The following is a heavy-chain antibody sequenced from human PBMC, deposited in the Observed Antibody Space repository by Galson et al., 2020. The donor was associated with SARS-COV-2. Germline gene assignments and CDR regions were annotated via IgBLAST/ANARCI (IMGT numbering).Heavy chain of an antibody. J-gene: IGHJ6*02. D-gene: IGHD3-22*01. CDR1: GFTFDDYA. V-gene: IGHV3-9*01. CDR3: ARTITMIAIYGMDV. CDR2: ISWNSGSI. Sequence: SLKISCAASGFTFDDYAMHWVRQAPGKGLEWVSGISWNSGSIGYADSVKGRFTISRDNAKNSLYLQMNSLRAEDTALYYCARTITMIAIYGMDVWGQGTTVTVSS.